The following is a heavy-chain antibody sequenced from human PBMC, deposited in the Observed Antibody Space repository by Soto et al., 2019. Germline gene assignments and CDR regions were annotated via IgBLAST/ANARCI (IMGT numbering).Heavy chain of an antibody. CDR3: ARYSGYDYAFDI. CDR2: IYYSGST. CDR1: GGSISSYY. V-gene: IGHV4-59*01. Sequence: SETLSLTCTVSGGSISSYYWSWIRQPPGKGLEWIGYIYYSGSTNYNPSLKSRVTISVDTSKNQFSLKLSSVTAADTAVCYCARYSGYDYAFDIWGQGTMVTVSS. D-gene: IGHD5-12*01. J-gene: IGHJ3*02.